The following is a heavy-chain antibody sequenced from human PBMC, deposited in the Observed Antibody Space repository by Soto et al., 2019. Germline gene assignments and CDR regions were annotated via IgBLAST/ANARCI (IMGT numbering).Heavy chain of an antibody. J-gene: IGHJ4*02. D-gene: IGHD5-18*01. V-gene: IGHV3-30*03. CDR2: ISYDGGLQ. Sequence: QAQLVESGGGVVQPGRSLRLSCAASGFTFSSYGMHWVRQAPGTGLEWVAVISYDGGLQHYADSVKGRFTISRDNSKNMVLLQRNSLRAEDTAVYYCVSGRGYGHASVPYSWGQGTLVSVSS. CDR3: VSGRGYGHASVPYS. CDR1: GFTFSSYG.